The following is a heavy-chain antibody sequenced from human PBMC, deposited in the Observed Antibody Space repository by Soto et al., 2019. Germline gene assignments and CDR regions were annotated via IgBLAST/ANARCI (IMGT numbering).Heavy chain of an antibody. D-gene: IGHD3-3*01. V-gene: IGHV4-4*02. CDR3: ARVLGPYDFWSGYYPQNNWFDP. Sequence: PSETLSLTCAVSGGSISSSNWCSCVRQPPGKGLEWIGEIYHSGSTNYNPSLKSRVTISVDKSKNQFSLKLSSVTAADTAVYYCARVLGPYDFWSGYYPQNNWFDPWGQGTLVTVSS. J-gene: IGHJ5*02. CDR1: GGSISSSNW. CDR2: IYHSGST.